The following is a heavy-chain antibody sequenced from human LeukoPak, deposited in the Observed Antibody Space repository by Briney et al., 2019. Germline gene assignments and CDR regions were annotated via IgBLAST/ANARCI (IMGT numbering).Heavy chain of an antibody. CDR1: GFSLSNSA. J-gene: IGHJ4*02. Sequence: GGSLRLSCAASGFSLSNSAMGWVRQAPGKGLEWVSLIIASSGSTIYADSVKGRYTISRDNSKNTLYLQMNGLRAEDTAGYYCAKGAYDYIEMGYFDYWVQGALVTVSS. CDR3: AKGAYDYIEMGYFDY. V-gene: IGHV3-23*01. D-gene: IGHD5-12*01. CDR2: IIASSGST.